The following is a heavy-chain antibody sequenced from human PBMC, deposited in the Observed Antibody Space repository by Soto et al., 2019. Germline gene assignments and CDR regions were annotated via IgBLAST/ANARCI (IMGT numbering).Heavy chain of an antibody. CDR3: AAASYYDILTGDFDS. Sequence: GASVKVSCKASGYTFTSYGISWVRQAPGQGLEWMGWISACNGNTNYAQKLQGRVTMTRGTSTSTAYMELSSLRSEDTAVYYCAAASYYDILTGDFDSWGQGTLVTVSS. V-gene: IGHV1-18*01. J-gene: IGHJ4*02. CDR1: GYTFTSYG. CDR2: ISACNGNT. D-gene: IGHD3-9*01.